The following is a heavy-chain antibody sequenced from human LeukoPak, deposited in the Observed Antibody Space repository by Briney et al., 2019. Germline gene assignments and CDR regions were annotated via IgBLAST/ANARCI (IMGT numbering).Heavy chain of an antibody. CDR2: IRSKANSYAT. Sequence: TGGSLRLSCAASGFTFSGSAIHWVRQASGKGLEWVGRIRSKANSYATAYAASVKGRFTISRDDSKNTAYLQMNSLKTEDTAVYYCTRHVLSGSYYENYWGQGTLVTVSS. CDR3: TRHVLSGSYYENY. CDR1: GFTFSGSA. D-gene: IGHD1-26*01. V-gene: IGHV3-73*01. J-gene: IGHJ4*02.